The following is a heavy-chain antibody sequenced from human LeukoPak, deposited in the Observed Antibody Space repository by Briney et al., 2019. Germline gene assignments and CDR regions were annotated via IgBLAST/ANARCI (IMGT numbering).Heavy chain of an antibody. CDR1: GGSINSYY. CDR2: IFYSGST. V-gene: IGHV4-59*08. Sequence: SETLSLTCTVSGGSINSYYWSWIRQPPGKGLEWIGYIFYSGSTNYNPSLKSRVTISVDTSKNQSSLKLSSVTAADTAIYYCARRITTSGWYRDDYWGQGTLVTVSS. J-gene: IGHJ4*02. CDR3: ARRITTSGWYRDDY. D-gene: IGHD6-19*01.